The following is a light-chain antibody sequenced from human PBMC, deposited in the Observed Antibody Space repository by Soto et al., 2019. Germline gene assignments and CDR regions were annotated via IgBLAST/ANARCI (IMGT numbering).Light chain of an antibody. CDR2: DAY. CDR1: QSFRGL. J-gene: IGKJ5*01. V-gene: IGKV3-11*01. Sequence: EVVLTQSPVTLSLSPGERATLSCRASQSFRGLLAWYQQKPGQAPMLLIYDAYNRATGIPPRFSGSGSGTDFTLTISSLEPEDSAVYYCQQRHMLPITFGQGTRLEIK. CDR3: QQRHMLPIT.